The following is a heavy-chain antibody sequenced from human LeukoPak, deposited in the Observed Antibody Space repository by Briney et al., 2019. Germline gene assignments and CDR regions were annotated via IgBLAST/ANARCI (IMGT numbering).Heavy chain of an antibody. CDR3: ARGGGETYYYYYGMDV. CDR1: GGTFSSYA. Sequence: SVKVSCKASGGTFSSYAISWVRQAPGQGLEWMGRIIPILGIANYAQKFQGRVTITADKSTSTAYMELSSLRSEDTAVYYCARGGGETYYYYYGMDVRGQGTTVTVSS. CDR2: IIPILGIA. J-gene: IGHJ6*02. V-gene: IGHV1-69*04. D-gene: IGHD3-16*01.